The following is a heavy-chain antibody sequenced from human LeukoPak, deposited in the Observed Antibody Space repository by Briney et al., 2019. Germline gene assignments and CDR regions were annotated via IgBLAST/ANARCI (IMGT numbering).Heavy chain of an antibody. V-gene: IGHV3-30*02. CDR2: IRYDGSNK. J-gene: IGHJ3*02. Sequence: PGGSLRLSCAASGFTFSSYGMHWVRQAPGKGLEWVAFIRYDGSNKYYADSVKGRFTISRDNAKNSLYLQMNSLRAEDTAVYYCARARIMITFGGVIVIGSGAFDIWGQGTMVTVSS. CDR1: GFTFSSYG. CDR3: ARARIMITFGGVIVIGSGAFDI. D-gene: IGHD3-16*02.